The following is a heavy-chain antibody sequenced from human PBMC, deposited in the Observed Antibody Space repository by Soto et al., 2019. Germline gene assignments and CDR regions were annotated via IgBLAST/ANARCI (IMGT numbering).Heavy chain of an antibody. CDR2: IYSGGST. V-gene: IGHV3-66*01. D-gene: IGHD5-18*01. Sequence: GGSLRLSCAASGFTVSSNYMSWVRQAPGKGLEWVSVIYSGGSTYYGESVKGRFTISRDNSKNTLYLQMNSLRAEDTAVYYCARVMGGYSLYYYYYMDVWGKGTTVTVSS. J-gene: IGHJ6*03. CDR3: ARVMGGYSLYYYYYMDV. CDR1: GFTVSSNY.